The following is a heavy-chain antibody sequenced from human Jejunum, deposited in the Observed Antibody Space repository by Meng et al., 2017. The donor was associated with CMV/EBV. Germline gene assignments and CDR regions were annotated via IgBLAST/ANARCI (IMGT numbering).Heavy chain of an antibody. CDR2: ISSANTYI. Sequence: GFTTSSYSVAWIRQAPGKGLEWVASISSANTYIDYADSVKGRFTISRDKDKNSLFLQMSSLRVEDTAVYYCARSYDFWSGRPWFDPWGQGTLVTVSS. V-gene: IGHV3-21*06. J-gene: IGHJ5*02. D-gene: IGHD3-3*01. CDR1: GFTTSSYS. CDR3: ARSYDFWSGRPWFDP.